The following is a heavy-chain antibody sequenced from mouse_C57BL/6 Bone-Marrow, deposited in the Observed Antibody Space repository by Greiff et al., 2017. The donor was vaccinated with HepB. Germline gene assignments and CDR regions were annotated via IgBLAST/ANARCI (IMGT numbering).Heavy chain of an antibody. Sequence: EVQLQQSGPVLVKPGASVKMSCKASGYTFTDYYMNWVKQSHGKSLEWIGVINPYNGGTSYNQKFKGKATLTVDKSSSTAYMELNSLTSEDSAVYYCARRSNYGNYYYAMDYWGQGTSVTVSS. CDR1: GYTFTDYY. J-gene: IGHJ4*01. CDR3: ARRSNYGNYYYAMDY. CDR2: INPYNGGT. D-gene: IGHD2-1*01. V-gene: IGHV1-19*01.